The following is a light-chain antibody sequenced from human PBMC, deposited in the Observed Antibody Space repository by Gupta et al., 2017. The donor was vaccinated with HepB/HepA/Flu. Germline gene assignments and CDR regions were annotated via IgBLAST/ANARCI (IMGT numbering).Light chain of an antibody. J-gene: IGLJ1*01. V-gene: IGLV2-14*01. Sequence: SALTQPAFVSGSPGQSLTISCTGTSSDIGTHNYVSWYQQNPGQAPKPIIHDVSDRPSGVSNRFSGSKSGNTASLTISGLQAEDEADYYCGSASSSSTLYVFGTGTEVTVL. CDR3: GSASSSSTLYV. CDR1: SSDIGTHNY. CDR2: DVS.